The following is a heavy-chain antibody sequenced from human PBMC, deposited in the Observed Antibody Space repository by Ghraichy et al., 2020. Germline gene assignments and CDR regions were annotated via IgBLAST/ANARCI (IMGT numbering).Heavy chain of an antibody. Sequence: ASVKVSCKASGYTFTRYYMHWVRQAPGHGLEWMGRINPNSGGTNYAQKFQGRVTMTRDTSISTAYMELSRLRTDDTAVYYWASGPRRITIFGVVNGGVDYWGQGTLVTVSS. V-gene: IGHV1-2*06. D-gene: IGHD3-3*01. CDR2: INPNSGGT. CDR1: GYTFTRYY. CDR3: ASGPRRITIFGVVNGGVDY. J-gene: IGHJ4*02.